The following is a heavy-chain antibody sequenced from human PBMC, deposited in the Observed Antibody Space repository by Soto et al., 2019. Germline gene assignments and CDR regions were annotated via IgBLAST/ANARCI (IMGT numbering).Heavy chain of an antibody. CDR3: ATGPAVGLARNLFDY. J-gene: IGHJ4*02. V-gene: IGHV3-43*01. Sequence: EVQLVESGGVVVQPGGSLRLSCAASGFTFDDYTMHWVRQAPGKGLEWVSLISWDGGSTYYADSVKGRFTISRDNSKKSLYLQMNSLRTEDTALYYCATGPAVGLARNLFDYWGQGTLVTASS. CDR2: ISWDGGST. CDR1: GFTFDDYT. D-gene: IGHD6-19*01.